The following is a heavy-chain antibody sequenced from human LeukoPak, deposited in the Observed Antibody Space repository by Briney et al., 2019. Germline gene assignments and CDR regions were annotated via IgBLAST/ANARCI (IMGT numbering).Heavy chain of an antibody. CDR3: ASSPRGTEYFHH. V-gene: IGHV4-31*03. CDR1: GGSISSGGYY. J-gene: IGHJ1*01. CDR2: NS. Sequence: SQTLSLTCTVSGGSISSGGYYWSWLRQHPGKGLEWIGYNSYYNPALKSRVTISLDTSKNQFSLNLSSVTAADTAVYYCASSPRGTEYFHHWGQGTLGTVSS. D-gene: IGHD3-10*01.